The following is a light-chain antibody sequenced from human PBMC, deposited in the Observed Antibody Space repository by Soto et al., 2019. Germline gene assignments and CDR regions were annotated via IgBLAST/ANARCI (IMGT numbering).Light chain of an antibody. V-gene: IGKV1-12*01. CDR1: QGISSW. CDR3: QQLSSYPLT. J-gene: IGKJ4*01. CDR2: AAS. Sequence: DIQMTQSPSSVSASVGDRVTITCRASQGISSWLAWYQQKPGKAPNLLISAASTLHSGVPSRFSGSGSGTEITLTISSLQPEDFATYYCQQLSSYPLTFGGGTKVDIK.